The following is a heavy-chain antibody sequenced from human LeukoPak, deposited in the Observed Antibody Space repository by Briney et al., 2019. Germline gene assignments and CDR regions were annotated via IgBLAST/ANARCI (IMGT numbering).Heavy chain of an antibody. CDR3: ARDSSSWYNYYYGMDV. Sequence: GGSLRLSCAASGFTFSSYAMHWVRQAPGKGLEWVAVISYDGSNKYYADSVKGRFTISRDNSKNTLYLQMNSLRAEDTAVYYCARDSSSWYNYYYGMDVWGQGTTVTVSS. CDR1: GFTFSSYA. CDR2: ISYDGSNK. V-gene: IGHV3-30*14. D-gene: IGHD6-13*01. J-gene: IGHJ6*02.